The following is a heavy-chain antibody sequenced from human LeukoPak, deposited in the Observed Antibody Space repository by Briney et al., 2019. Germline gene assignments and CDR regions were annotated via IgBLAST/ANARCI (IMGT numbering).Heavy chain of an antibody. J-gene: IGHJ4*02. Sequence: ASVKVSCKASGYTFTGYYMHWVRQAPGQGLEWMRWINPNSGGTNYAQKFQGRVTMTRDTSISTAYMELSRLRSDDTAVYYCARGPYYYGSGSYPDYWGQGTLVTVSS. CDR1: GYTFTGYY. D-gene: IGHD3-10*01. CDR3: ARGPYYYGSGSYPDY. CDR2: INPNSGGT. V-gene: IGHV1-2*02.